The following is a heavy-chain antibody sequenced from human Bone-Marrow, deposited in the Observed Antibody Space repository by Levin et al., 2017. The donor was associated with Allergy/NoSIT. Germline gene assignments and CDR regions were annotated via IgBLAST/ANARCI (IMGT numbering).Heavy chain of an antibody. D-gene: IGHD4-17*01. Sequence: HGESLKISCAASGFTFSTYAMHWVRQAPGKGLEWVAVISYSGTKKYYEDSVKGRFTISRDTSKNTLSLQMNSLRAEDTAVYYCARDLNDYGDNIGFYNFYGMDVWGQGTTVTVSS. CDR2: ISYSGTKK. J-gene: IGHJ6*02. CDR1: GFTFSTYA. V-gene: IGHV3-30*04. CDR3: ARDLNDYGDNIGFYNFYGMDV.